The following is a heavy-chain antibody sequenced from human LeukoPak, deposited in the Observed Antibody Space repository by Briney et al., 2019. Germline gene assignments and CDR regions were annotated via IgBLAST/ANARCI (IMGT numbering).Heavy chain of an antibody. CDR1: GASIRSHY. D-gene: IGHD2-15*01. CDR3: ARGWYYMDV. J-gene: IGHJ6*03. V-gene: IGHV4-59*11. CDR2: IYGSGST. Sequence: SETLSLTCTVSGASIRSHYWSWIRQPPGKGLEWIGYIYGSGSTDYNPSLKSRVTISIDTSKNQLYLKVTSVTAADTAVYYCARGWYYMDVWGRGTPVTVSS.